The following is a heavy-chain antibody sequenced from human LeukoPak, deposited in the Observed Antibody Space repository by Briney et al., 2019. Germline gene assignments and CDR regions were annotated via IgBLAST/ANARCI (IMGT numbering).Heavy chain of an antibody. V-gene: IGHV4-4*07. CDR2: IHISGTT. Sequence: SETLSLTCTVSGGSINNYYWSWIRQPAGKGLEWIGRIHISGTTKYNPSLTSRVTISVDKSKNQFSLKLTSVTAADTAVYYCARVPTGDGYNYDWYFDLWGRGTLVTVSS. CDR3: ARVPTGDGYNYDWYFDL. CDR1: GGSINNYY. J-gene: IGHJ2*01. D-gene: IGHD5-24*01.